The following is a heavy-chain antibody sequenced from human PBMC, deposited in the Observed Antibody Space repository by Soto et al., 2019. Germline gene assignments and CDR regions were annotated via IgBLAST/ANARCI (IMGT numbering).Heavy chain of an antibody. CDR3: ARATLTSVYYDYVWGSYRPSGFFDY. J-gene: IGHJ4*02. Sequence: GGSLRLSCAASGFTFSSYWMSWVRQAPGKGLEWVANIKQDGSEKYYVDSVKGRFTISRDNAKNSLYLQMNSLRAEDTAVYYCARATLTSVYYDYVWGSYRPSGFFDYWGQGTLVTVSS. CDR2: IKQDGSEK. V-gene: IGHV3-7*05. D-gene: IGHD3-16*02. CDR1: GFTFSSYW.